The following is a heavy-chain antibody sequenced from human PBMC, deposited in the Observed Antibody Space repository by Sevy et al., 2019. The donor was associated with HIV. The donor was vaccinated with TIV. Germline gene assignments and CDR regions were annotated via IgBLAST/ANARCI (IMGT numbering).Heavy chain of an antibody. CDR1: GFTFSSYW. J-gene: IGHJ4*02. D-gene: IGHD3-16*01. Sequence: GGSLRLSCAASGFTFSSYWMSWVRQAPGKGLEWVANIKQDGSEKYYVDSVKGRFTISRDNAKNSLYLQMNSLRAEDTAVYYCAREKRDVCASYGGGEFDYWGQGTLVTVS. CDR2: IKQDGSEK. CDR3: AREKRDVCASYGGGEFDY. V-gene: IGHV3-7*03.